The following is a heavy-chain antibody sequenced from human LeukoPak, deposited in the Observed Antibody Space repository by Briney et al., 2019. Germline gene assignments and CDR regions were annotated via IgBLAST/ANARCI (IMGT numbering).Heavy chain of an antibody. V-gene: IGHV1-69*04. CDR3: ASNVDIVATLSP. D-gene: IGHD5-12*01. Sequence: GASVKVSCKASGYTFTSYGISWVRQAPGQGLEWMGRIIPILGIANYAQKFQGRVTITADKSTSTAYMELSSLRSEDTAVYYCASNVDIVATLSPWGQGTLVTVSS. CDR2: IIPILGIA. J-gene: IGHJ5*02. CDR1: GYTFTSYG.